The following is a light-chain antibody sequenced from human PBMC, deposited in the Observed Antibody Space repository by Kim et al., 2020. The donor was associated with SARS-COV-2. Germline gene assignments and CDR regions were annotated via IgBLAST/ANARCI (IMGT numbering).Light chain of an antibody. CDR2: GAS. CDR1: QSVSSSY. V-gene: IGKV3-20*01. CDR3: QQYGSSPIT. J-gene: IGKJ5*01. Sequence: IVLTQSPGTLSLSPGERATLSCRASQSVSSSYLAWYQQKPGQAPRLLIYGASSRATGIPDRFSGSGSGTDFTFTISRLEPEDFAVYYFQQYGSSPITFGQGIRREIK.